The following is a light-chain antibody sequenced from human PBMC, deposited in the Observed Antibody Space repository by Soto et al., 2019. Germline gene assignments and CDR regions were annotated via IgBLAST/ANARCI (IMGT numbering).Light chain of an antibody. CDR2: GAS. CDR3: QQYNNWPWT. J-gene: IGKJ1*01. Sequence: IVFTQSPSTLSLSPGESATLSCMASQSLRGLLAWYQQKPGQAPRLLIYGASTRATGIPGRFSGSGSGTDFTLTISSLQSEDFAVYYCQQYNNWPWTFGQGTQVDIK. CDR1: QSLRGL. V-gene: IGKV3-15*01.